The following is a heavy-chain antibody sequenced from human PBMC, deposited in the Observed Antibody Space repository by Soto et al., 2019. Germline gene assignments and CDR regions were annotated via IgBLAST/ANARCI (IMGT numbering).Heavy chain of an antibody. CDR3: ARVEEQLVAGHNWFDP. Sequence: NPSETLSLTCTVSVGSISSGGYYWSWIRQHPGKGLEWIGYIYYSGSTYYNPSLKSRVTISVDTSKNQFSLKLSSVTAADTAVYYCARVEEQLVAGHNWFDPWGQGTLVTVSS. V-gene: IGHV4-31*03. CDR2: IYYSGST. J-gene: IGHJ5*02. D-gene: IGHD6-6*01. CDR1: VGSISSGGYY.